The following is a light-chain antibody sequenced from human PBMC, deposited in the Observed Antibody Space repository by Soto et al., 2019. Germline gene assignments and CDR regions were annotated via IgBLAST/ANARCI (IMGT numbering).Light chain of an antibody. CDR3: QQYNNWPRT. CDR1: QSVSSS. V-gene: IGKV3-15*01. CDR2: GAS. J-gene: IGKJ1*01. Sequence: EIVLTHSPGTLSLSPWEIATLSCRASQSVSSSFLAWYQQRPGQAPRLLIYGASTRATGIPARFSGSGSGTEFTLTISSLQSEDFAVYYCQQYNNWPRTLGQGTKVDIK.